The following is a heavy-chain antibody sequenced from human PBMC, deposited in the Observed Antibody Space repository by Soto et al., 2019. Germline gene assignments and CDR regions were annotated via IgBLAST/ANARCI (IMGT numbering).Heavy chain of an antibody. D-gene: IGHD6-6*01. CDR3: VREERIAAPQLDY. CDR2: IHNSGTS. V-gene: IGHV4-30-4*01. J-gene: IGHJ4*02. CDR1: GGSIKSSGYH. Sequence: PSETLSLTCTVSGGSIKSSGYHWSWTRQSPAKGLEWIGYIHNSGTSFYNPSLRGRVTVTLDTSRSQFSLTLASVTAADTAVYYCVREERIAAPQLDYWGQGIPVTVPQ.